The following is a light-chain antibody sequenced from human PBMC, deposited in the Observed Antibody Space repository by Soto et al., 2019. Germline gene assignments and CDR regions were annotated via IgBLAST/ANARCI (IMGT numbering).Light chain of an antibody. CDR1: SSDVGAYKF. Sequence: QSALTQPPSASGSPGQSVTISCTGTSSDVGAYKFVSWYQQNPGKAPKLIIYDVTKRPTGVPDRFSGSKSGNTASLTVSGLQAEDEADYYCSSYAGNSKYVFGSGTKLTVL. J-gene: IGLJ1*01. CDR2: DVT. CDR3: SSYAGNSKYV. V-gene: IGLV2-8*01.